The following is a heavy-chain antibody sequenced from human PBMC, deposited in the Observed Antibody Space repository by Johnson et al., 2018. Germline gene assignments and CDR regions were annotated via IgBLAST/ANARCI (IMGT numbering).Heavy chain of an antibody. D-gene: IGHD3-22*01. CDR3: ARDWITMIVISIRGDLDAVDI. CDR2: IKQDGNEK. Sequence: VQLVQSGGGLVQPGGSLCLSCAASGFTFSSYWMTWVRQAPGKGLEWVANIKQDGNEKHYVDSVKGRFPISRDNAKHSLYLQMNSLRAEDTAVFFCARDWITMIVISIRGDLDAVDIWGTGTMVTFSS. CDR1: GFTFSSYW. V-gene: IGHV3-7*01. J-gene: IGHJ3*02.